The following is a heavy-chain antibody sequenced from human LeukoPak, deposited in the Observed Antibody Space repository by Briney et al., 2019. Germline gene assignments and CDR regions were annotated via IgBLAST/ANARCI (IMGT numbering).Heavy chain of an antibody. V-gene: IGHV1-3*01. D-gene: IGHD6-13*01. CDR2: INAGNGNT. J-gene: IGHJ5*02. Sequence: GASVKVSCKASGYTFTSYAMHWVRQAPGQRLEWMGWINAGNGNTKYSQKFQGRVTITRDTSASTAYMELSSLRSEDTAVYYCARPSEYSSRGSNWFDPWGQGTLITVSS. CDR1: GYTFTSYA. CDR3: ARPSEYSSRGSNWFDP.